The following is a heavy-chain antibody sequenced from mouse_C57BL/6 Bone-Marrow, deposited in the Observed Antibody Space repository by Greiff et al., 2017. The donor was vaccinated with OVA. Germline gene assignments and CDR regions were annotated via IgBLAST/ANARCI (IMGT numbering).Heavy chain of an antibody. Sequence: DVKLVESGAGLVKPGGSLKLSCAASGFTFSSYAMSWVRQTPEQRLEWVAYISRGGDYIYYADTVKGRFTISRDNARNTLYLQMSSLKSEDTAMYDCTSPEDYGSSHAWFAYWGQGTLVTVSA. CDR3: TSPEDYGSSHAWFAY. CDR1: GFTFSSYA. V-gene: IGHV5-9-1*02. CDR2: ISRGGDYI. J-gene: IGHJ3*01. D-gene: IGHD1-1*01.